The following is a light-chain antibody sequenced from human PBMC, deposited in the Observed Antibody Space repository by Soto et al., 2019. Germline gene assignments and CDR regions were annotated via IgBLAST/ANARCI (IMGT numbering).Light chain of an antibody. CDR3: QHSSTTPPWT. Sequence: IQMTQSPSSVSASVGDRVTITCLTSQSILKYLNWYQQKPGKAPNLXXSAASNLHSGVPSRFSGSGSGTDFTLTISSLQTEDFATYYCQHSSTTPPWTFGQGTKVDIK. J-gene: IGKJ1*01. CDR1: QSILKY. V-gene: IGKV1-39*01. CDR2: AAS.